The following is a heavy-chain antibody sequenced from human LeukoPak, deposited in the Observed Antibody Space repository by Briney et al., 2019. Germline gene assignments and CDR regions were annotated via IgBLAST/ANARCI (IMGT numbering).Heavy chain of an antibody. CDR1: GLTFSSYG. CDR3: AKGVGYDILTGPDAFDI. Sequence: GRSLRLSCAASGLTFSSYGMHWVRQAPGKGLEWVAVISYDGSNKYYADSVKGRFTISRDNSKNTLYLQMNSLRAEDTAVYYCAKGVGYDILTGPDAFDIWGQGTMVTVSS. V-gene: IGHV3-30*18. CDR2: ISYDGSNK. D-gene: IGHD3-9*01. J-gene: IGHJ3*02.